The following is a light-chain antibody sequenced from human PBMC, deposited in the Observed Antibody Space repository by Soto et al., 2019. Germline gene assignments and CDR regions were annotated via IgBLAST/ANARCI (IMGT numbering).Light chain of an antibody. CDR2: EVN. CDR3: SSYAGSNNLGV. V-gene: IGLV2-8*01. Sequence: QSALTQPPSASGSPGQSVTISCTGTSSDVGGYKYVSWYQQHPGKAPKLMIFEVNKRPSWVPDRFSGSKSGNTTSLTVSGLQAEDEADYYCSSYAGSNNLGVFGAGTKLTVL. CDR1: SSDVGGYKY. J-gene: IGLJ3*02.